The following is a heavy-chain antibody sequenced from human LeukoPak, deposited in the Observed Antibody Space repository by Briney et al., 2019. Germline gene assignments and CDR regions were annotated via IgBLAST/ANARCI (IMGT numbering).Heavy chain of an antibody. CDR3: ARGRIAARYYYYYMDV. Sequence: PSETLSLTCAVYGGSFSGYYWSWIRQPPGKGLEWIGEINHSGSTNYNPSLKSRVTISVDTSKNQFSLKLSSATAADTAVYYCARGRIAARYYYYYMDVWGKGTTVTVSS. J-gene: IGHJ6*03. CDR2: INHSGST. CDR1: GGSFSGYY. V-gene: IGHV4-34*01. D-gene: IGHD6-6*01.